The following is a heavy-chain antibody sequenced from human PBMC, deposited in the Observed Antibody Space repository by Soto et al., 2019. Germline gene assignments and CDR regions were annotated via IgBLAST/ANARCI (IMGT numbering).Heavy chain of an antibody. CDR3: ARQIYSGYDRFDY. CDR1: GGSISSYY. Sequence: SETLSLTCTVSGGSISSYYWSWIRQPPGKGLEWIGYIYYGGSTNYNPSLKSRVTISVDTSKNQFSLKLSSVTAADTAVYYCARQIYSGYDRFDYWGQGTLVTVSS. J-gene: IGHJ4*02. D-gene: IGHD5-12*01. CDR2: IYYGGST. V-gene: IGHV4-59*08.